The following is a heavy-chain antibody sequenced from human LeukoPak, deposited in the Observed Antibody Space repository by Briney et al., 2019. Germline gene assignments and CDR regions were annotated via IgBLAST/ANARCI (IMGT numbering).Heavy chain of an antibody. J-gene: IGHJ5*02. Sequence: SETLSLTCTVSGGSISSYYWSWIRQPPGKGLEWTGYIHYTGTTRYNPSLKSRITISVDTPKNQFSLKLSSVTATDTAVYYCARLRFLEWLFPRFEPWGQGTLVTVSS. CDR1: GGSISSYY. CDR2: IHYTGTT. V-gene: IGHV4-59*08. CDR3: ARLRFLEWLFPRFEP. D-gene: IGHD3-3*01.